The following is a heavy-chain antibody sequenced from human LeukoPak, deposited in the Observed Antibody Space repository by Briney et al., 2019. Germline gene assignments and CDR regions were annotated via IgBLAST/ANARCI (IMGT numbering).Heavy chain of an antibody. Sequence: GGSLRLSCAASGSTLSDYYMSWIRQAPGKGLEWISYISSSGSIIYYADSAKGRFTISRDNAENALYLQMNSLRAEDTAIYYCARAPSGWSYDYWGQGTLVTVSS. V-gene: IGHV3-11*01. D-gene: IGHD6-19*01. CDR3: ARAPSGWSYDY. CDR2: ISSSGSII. CDR1: GSTLSDYY. J-gene: IGHJ4*02.